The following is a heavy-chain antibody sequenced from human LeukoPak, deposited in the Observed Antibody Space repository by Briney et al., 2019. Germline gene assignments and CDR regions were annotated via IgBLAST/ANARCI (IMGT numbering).Heavy chain of an antibody. CDR1: GGSFSDYY. CDR2: INHRGRT. J-gene: IGHJ4*02. V-gene: IGHV4-34*01. D-gene: IGHD4-17*01. CDR3: ARVDYGDYSKDFDY. Sequence: SETLSLTCAVYGGSFSDYYWSWIRQPPGKGLEWIGEINHRGRTNYNPSLKSRVTISVDTSKNQFSLRLSSVTAADTAMYYCARVDYGDYSKDFDYWGQGILVTVSS.